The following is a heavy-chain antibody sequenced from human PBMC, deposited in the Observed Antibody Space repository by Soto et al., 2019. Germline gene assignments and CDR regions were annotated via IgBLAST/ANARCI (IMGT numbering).Heavy chain of an antibody. CDR3: ARFSGRLAQRVDAFDI. Sequence: SETLSLTCTVSGVSISSSSYYWGWIRQPPGKGLEWIGSIYYSGSTYYNPSLKSRVTISVDTSKNQFSLKLSSVTAADTAVYYCARFSGRLAQRVDAFDIWGQGTMVTVSS. D-gene: IGHD3-10*01. J-gene: IGHJ3*02. CDR1: GVSISSSSYY. V-gene: IGHV4-39*01. CDR2: IYYSGST.